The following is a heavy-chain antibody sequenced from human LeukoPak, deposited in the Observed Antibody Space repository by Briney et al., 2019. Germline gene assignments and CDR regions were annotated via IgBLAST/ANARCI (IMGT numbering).Heavy chain of an antibody. CDR3: TTYSSSSGGIDY. CDR2: ISTSGSTT. V-gene: IGHV3-11*01. CDR1: GFTFSDYY. Sequence: PGGSLRLSCAASGFTFSDYYMNWIRQAPGMGLEWASCISTSGSTTYYADSVKGRFTVSRDNAKSSLSLQMNSLRDEDTAVYYCTTYSSSSGGIDYWGQGTLVTVSS. D-gene: IGHD6-6*01. J-gene: IGHJ4*02.